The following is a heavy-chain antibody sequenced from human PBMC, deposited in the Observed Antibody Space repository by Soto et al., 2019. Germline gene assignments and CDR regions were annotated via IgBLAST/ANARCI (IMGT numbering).Heavy chain of an antibody. CDR2: VSLDGKVT. D-gene: IGHD2-21*02. Sequence: QVQLVESGGGMVQAGTSLRLSCTGSGFTFNSLSLHWVRQGPDKGLEWVAVVSLDGKVTYYADSVKVRFTVSRDNSKNTISLQANSLRADDTAVFYCAREPYGDSQYFDYWGQGTPVTVSS. CDR1: GFTFNSLS. V-gene: IGHV3-30*04. CDR3: AREPYGDSQYFDY. J-gene: IGHJ4*02.